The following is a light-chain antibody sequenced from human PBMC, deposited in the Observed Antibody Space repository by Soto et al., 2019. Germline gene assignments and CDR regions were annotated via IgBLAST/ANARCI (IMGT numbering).Light chain of an antibody. CDR1: GSDVGHYNY. CDR2: AVT. CDR3: SSYAGSDVYV. J-gene: IGLJ1*01. Sequence: QSVLTQPRSVSGSPGQSVTISCTGTGSDVGHYNYVSWYQQHPGNAPKVMIYAVTKRPSGVPDRFSGSKSGYTASLTISGLQAEDEADYYCSSYAGSDVYVFGTGTKLTVL. V-gene: IGLV2-11*01.